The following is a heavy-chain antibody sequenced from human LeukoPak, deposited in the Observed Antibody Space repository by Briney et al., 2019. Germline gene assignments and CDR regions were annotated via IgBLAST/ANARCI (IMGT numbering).Heavy chain of an antibody. CDR2: ISYDGSDK. CDR3: ATGVGDTPYFEH. CDR1: GFIFSNYA. D-gene: IGHD1-26*01. V-gene: IGHV3-30-3*01. Sequence: SGGSLRLSCAASGFIFSNYAMHWVRQAPGKGLEWVALISYDGSDKYYANSVKGRFTISRDNSKNTLYLQMNSLRAEDTAVYYCATGVGDTPYFEHWGQGALVTVSS. J-gene: IGHJ4*02.